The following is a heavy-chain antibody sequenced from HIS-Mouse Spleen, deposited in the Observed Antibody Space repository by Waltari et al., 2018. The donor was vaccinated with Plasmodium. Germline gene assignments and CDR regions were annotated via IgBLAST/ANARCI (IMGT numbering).Heavy chain of an antibody. CDR2: IYRGGST. D-gene: IGHD3-3*01. V-gene: IGHV3-66*01. J-gene: IGHJ4*02. CDR3: ARVTSYYDFWSGLDY. CDR1: GFTVSSIY. Sequence: EVQLVESGGGLVQPGGSLSLSCAAYGFTVSSIYLSWVRQAPGKGLEWVSVIYRGGSTYYADSVKGRFTISRDNSKNTLYLQMNSLRAEDTAVYYCARVTSYYDFWSGLDYWGQGTLVTVSS.